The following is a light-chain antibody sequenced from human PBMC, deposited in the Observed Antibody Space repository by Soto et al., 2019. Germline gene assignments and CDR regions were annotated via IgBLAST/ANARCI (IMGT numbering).Light chain of an antibody. CDR3: QQHRKYPFT. Sequence: IQLTQSPAFLSASLGDRVTITCRAGQDIATYLAWYQQKRGEAPKLLIYAASTLYGGVPARFSGSGSGTDFALTISGLQAEDFATYYCQQHRKYPFTFGRGTKVEIK. J-gene: IGKJ4*01. CDR2: AAS. V-gene: IGKV1-9*01. CDR1: QDIATY.